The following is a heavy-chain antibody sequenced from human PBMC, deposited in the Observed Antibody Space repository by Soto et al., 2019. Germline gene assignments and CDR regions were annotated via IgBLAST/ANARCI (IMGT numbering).Heavy chain of an antibody. CDR3: ARGNTHGYYYMDV. D-gene: IGHD3-22*01. V-gene: IGHV4-59*08. CDR1: GASMNTYY. CDR2: FYYSGLT. Sequence: QVQLQESGPGLVKPSETLSLTCAVSGASMNTYYWSWVRQPPGKGLEWIGYFYYSGLTNYNPSLKSRVTISLDPSKNQFSLKLSSVTAADTAGYFSARGNTHGYYYMDVWGRGTTVTVSS. J-gene: IGHJ6*03.